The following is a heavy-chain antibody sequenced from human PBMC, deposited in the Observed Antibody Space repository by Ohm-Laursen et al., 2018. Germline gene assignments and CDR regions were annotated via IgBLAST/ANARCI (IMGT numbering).Heavy chain of an antibody. CDR1: GGSISSSSYY. D-gene: IGHD2-15*01. J-gene: IGHJ5*02. Sequence: TLSLTCTVSGGSISSSSYYWGWIRQPPGKGLEWIGEINHSGSTNYNPSLKSRVTISVDTSKNQFSLKLSSVTAADTAVYYCARGVSIGWSNWFDPWGQGTLVTVSS. CDR3: ARGVSIGWSNWFDP. CDR2: INHSGST. V-gene: IGHV4-39*07.